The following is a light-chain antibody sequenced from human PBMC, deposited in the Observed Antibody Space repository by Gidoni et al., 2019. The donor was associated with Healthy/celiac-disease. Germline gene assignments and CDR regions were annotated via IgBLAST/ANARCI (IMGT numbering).Light chain of an antibody. Sequence: QSALTQPASVSGSPGQSITISCTRTSSDVGGYNSVSWFQQHPGKAPKLMIYDVRNRPSGVSNRFSGSKSGNTASLTISGLQAEDEADYYCSSDTSSSTYVFGTGTKVTVL. CDR2: DVR. J-gene: IGLJ1*01. CDR3: SSDTSSSTYV. V-gene: IGLV2-14*03. CDR1: SSDVGGYNS.